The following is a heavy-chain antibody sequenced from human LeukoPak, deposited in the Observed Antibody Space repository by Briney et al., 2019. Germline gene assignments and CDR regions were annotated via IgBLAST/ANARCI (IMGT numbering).Heavy chain of an antibody. CDR1: GFTVSSNY. D-gene: IGHD2-21*01. CDR3: ARGEVYCGGDCYAMDV. Sequence: PGGSLRLSCAASGFTVSSNYMSWVRQAPGEGLEWVSVIYSGGSTYYADSVKGRFTISRDNSKNTLYLQMNSLRAEDRAVYYCARGEVYCGGDCYAMDVWGQGTTVTVSS. J-gene: IGHJ6*02. CDR2: IYSGGST. V-gene: IGHV3-53*01.